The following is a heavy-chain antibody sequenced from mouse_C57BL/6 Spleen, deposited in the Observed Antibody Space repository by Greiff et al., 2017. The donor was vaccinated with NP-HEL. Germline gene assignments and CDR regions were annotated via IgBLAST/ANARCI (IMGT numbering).Heavy chain of an antibody. CDR1: GYTFTSYW. D-gene: IGHD1-1*01. CDR2: IYPGSGST. Sequence: QVQLQQPGAELVKPGASVKMSCKASGYTFTSYWITWVKQRPGQGLEWIGDIYPGSGSTNYNEKFKSKATLTVDTSSSTAYMQLSSLTSEDSAVYYCARGEGSVITTVGAMDYWGQGTSVTVSS. V-gene: IGHV1-55*01. CDR3: ARGEGSVITTVGAMDY. J-gene: IGHJ4*01.